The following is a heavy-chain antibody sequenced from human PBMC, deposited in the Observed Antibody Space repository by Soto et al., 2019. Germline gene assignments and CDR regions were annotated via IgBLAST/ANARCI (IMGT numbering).Heavy chain of an antibody. J-gene: IGHJ6*02. D-gene: IGHD2-21*02. CDR2: MYHSGST. CDR1: GGSISSGGYS. V-gene: IGHV4-30-2*01. CDR3: ARDLWGYCGTDCYPLDV. Sequence: SETLYLTCAVSGGSISSGGYSWSWIRQPPGKGLEWIGYMYHSGSTYYNPSLKSRVTISVDTSKNQFSLKLNSATAADTAVYYCARDLWGYCGTDCYPLDVWGQGATVTVSS.